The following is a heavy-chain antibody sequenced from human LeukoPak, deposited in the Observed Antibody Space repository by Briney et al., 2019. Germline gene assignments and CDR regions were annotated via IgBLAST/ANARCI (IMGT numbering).Heavy chain of an antibody. J-gene: IGHJ3*02. V-gene: IGHV3-30*02. CDR1: GFTFRAYG. CDR2: IQYDGSNK. Sequence: GESLRLSCATSGFTFRAYGMHWARQVPGKGLEWVAFIQYDGSNKYYVDSVKGRFTISRDNSKSTLYLQMNSLRTDDTAVYYCAKPPDGTYSSGAFDIWGQGTMVTVSS. CDR3: AKPPDGTYSSGAFDI. D-gene: IGHD1-26*01.